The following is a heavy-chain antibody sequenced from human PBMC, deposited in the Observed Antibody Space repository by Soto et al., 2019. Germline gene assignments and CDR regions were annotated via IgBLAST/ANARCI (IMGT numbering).Heavy chain of an antibody. Sequence: EVQLVESGGGLVQPGGSLRLSCAASGFTFSTYWMHWVRQAPGKGLVWASRINSDGSGTSYADSVKGRFSISRDNAKNTLYLQMNTLRAEDTAVYYCARTLGYCSVTSCQGWYFDLWGRGTLVTVSS. J-gene: IGHJ2*01. V-gene: IGHV3-74*01. CDR2: INSDGSGT. CDR3: ARTLGYCSVTSCQGWYFDL. CDR1: GFTFSTYW. D-gene: IGHD2-2*01.